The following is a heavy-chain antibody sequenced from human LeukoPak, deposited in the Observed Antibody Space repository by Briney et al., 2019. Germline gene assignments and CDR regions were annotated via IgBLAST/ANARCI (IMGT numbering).Heavy chain of an antibody. CDR2: ISAYDGNT. Sequence: ASVTVSCKASGYTFTSYGISWVRQAPGQGLEWMGWISAYDGNTNYAQELQGRVTMTTDTSTSTAYMELRSLRSDDTAVYYCARAPGIIVVITTASDYWGQGTLVTVSS. V-gene: IGHV1-18*01. CDR1: GYTFTSYG. D-gene: IGHD3-22*01. J-gene: IGHJ4*02. CDR3: ARAPGIIVVITTASDY.